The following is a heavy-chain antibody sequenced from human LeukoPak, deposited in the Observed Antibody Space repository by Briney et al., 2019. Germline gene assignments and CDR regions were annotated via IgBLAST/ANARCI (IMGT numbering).Heavy chain of an antibody. V-gene: IGHV3-30*02. D-gene: IGHD3-3*01. Sequence: GGSLRLSCAASGFTFSTYGMHWVRQAPGKGLEWVAFIYYDGGNKFYADSVKGRFTISRDNSKNTLYLQMNSLRAEDTAVFYCAKDQGALFGYFDNWGQGTLVTVSS. J-gene: IGHJ4*02. CDR2: IYYDGGNK. CDR3: AKDQGALFGYFDN. CDR1: GFTFSTYG.